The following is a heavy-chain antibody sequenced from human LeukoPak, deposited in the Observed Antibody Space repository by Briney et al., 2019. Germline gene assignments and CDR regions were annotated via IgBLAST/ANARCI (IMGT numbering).Heavy chain of an antibody. Sequence: PSETLSLTCTVSGGSISSRSYYWGWIRQPPGKGLEWIGSIYNSESTYYNPSLKSRVTISVDTSKNQLSLKVSSVTAADTAVYYCHGGYGREPNDYWGQGTLVTVSS. D-gene: IGHD1-14*01. CDR1: GGSISSRSYY. CDR3: HGGYGREPNDY. J-gene: IGHJ4*02. CDR2: IYNSEST. V-gene: IGHV4-39*07.